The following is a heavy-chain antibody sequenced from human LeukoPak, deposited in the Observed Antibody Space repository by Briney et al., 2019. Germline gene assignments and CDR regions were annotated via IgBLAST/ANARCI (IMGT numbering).Heavy chain of an antibody. CDR3: LRDNDFGTNDF. CDR2: IYHNGNT. CDR1: GGPISSTRYH. D-gene: IGHD4-17*01. Sequence: SETLSLTCTVSGGPISSTRYHWGWIRQPPGKGLEWIGTIYHNGNTYYAPSLKSRLTISVDTTKNQSSLDLSSVTAPDTAVYYCLRDNDFGTNDFWGQGTLVTVSS. V-gene: IGHV4-39*02. J-gene: IGHJ4*02.